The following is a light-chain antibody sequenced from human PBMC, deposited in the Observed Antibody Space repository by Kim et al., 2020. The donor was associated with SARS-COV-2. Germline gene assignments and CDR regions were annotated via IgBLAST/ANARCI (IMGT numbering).Light chain of an antibody. Sequence: EIVLTQSPGTLSLSPGERATLSCRASQSVSGSNLAWYQQKPGQAPRLLIYGASSRATGIPNRFSGSGSGTDFTFTISRLEPEDFAVYYCQQYGSSSYTFGQGTKLEI. CDR3: QQYGSSSYT. CDR2: GAS. V-gene: IGKV3-20*01. J-gene: IGKJ2*01. CDR1: QSVSGSN.